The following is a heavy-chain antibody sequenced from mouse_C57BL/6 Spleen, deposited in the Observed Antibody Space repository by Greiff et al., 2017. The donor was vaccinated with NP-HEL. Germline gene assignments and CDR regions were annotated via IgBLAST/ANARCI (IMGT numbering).Heavy chain of an antibody. CDR3: ARKGNYGSSFFAY. J-gene: IGHJ3*01. CDR2: INPNNGGT. CDR1: GYTFTDYY. Sequence: EVQLQQSGPELVKPGASVKISCKASGYTFTDYYMNWVKQSHGKSLEWIGDINPNNGGTSYNQKFKGKATLTVDKSSSTAYMELRSLTSEDSAVYYCARKGNYGSSFFAYWGQGTLVTVSA. D-gene: IGHD1-1*01. V-gene: IGHV1-26*01.